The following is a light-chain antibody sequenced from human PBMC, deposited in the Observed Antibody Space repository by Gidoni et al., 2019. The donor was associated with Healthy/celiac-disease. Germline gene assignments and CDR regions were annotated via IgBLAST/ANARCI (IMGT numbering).Light chain of an antibody. CDR3: QQYNNWPPLFT. CDR1: QSVSSN. J-gene: IGKJ3*01. V-gene: IGKV3-15*01. Sequence: EIVMTKSTATLSVSPGERATLSCRASQSVSSNLAWYQQKPGQAPRLLIYGASTRATGIPARFSGSGSGTEFTLTISSLQSEDFAVYYCQQYNNWPPLFTFGPXTKVDIK. CDR2: GAS.